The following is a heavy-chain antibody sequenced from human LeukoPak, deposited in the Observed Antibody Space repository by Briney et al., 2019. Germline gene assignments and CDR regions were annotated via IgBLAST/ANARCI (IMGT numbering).Heavy chain of an antibody. D-gene: IGHD6-13*01. CDR1: GYSFTSYW. CDR3: ARRLKGYSSSWNNFDY. J-gene: IGHJ4*02. CDR2: IYPGDYDT. V-gene: IGHV5-51*01. Sequence: GESLKISCKGTGYSFTSYWIGWVRQMPGKGLEWTGIIYPGDYDTRYSPSFQGQVTISADKSISTAYLQWSSLKASDTAMYYCARRLKGYSSSWNNFDYWGQGTLVTVSS.